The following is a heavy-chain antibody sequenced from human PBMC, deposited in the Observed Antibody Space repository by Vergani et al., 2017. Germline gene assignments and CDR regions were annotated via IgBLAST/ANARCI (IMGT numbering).Heavy chain of an antibody. V-gene: IGHV3-23*01. J-gene: IGHJ4*02. D-gene: IGHD3-16*01. CDR1: GFTFSSYA. CDR3: ANRWGSTLDY. CDR2: ISGSGGST. Sequence: EVQLLESGGGLVQPGGSLRLSCAASGFTFSSYAMSWVRQAPGKGLEWVSAISGSGGSTYYADSVKGRFTISRDNSQNTLYLKMNSLRAEDTAVYYCANRWGSTLDYWGQGTLVTVSS.